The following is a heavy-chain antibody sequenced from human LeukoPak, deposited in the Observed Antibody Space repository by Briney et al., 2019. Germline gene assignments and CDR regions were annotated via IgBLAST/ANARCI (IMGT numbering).Heavy chain of an antibody. Sequence: PSETLSLTCTVSGGSMRSYYWSWIRQPPGKGLEWIGYISYSGSTIYNPSLKSRVTISVDTSENQFSLKLNSVTAADTAVYYCARPDYDADWGRGTLVTVSS. V-gene: IGHV4-59*08. CDR3: ARPDYDAD. CDR1: GGSMRSYY. CDR2: ISYSGST. J-gene: IGHJ4*02. D-gene: IGHD4-17*01.